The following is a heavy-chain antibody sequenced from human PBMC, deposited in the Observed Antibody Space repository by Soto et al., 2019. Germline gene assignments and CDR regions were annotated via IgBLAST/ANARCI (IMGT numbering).Heavy chain of an antibody. J-gene: IGHJ4*02. V-gene: IGHV5-51*01. CDR2: IHGGDSNT. D-gene: IGHD6-19*01. CDR3: ARRITSSTGWDY. Sequence: GESLKISCKGSGYMFTSYWIGWVRQMPGKGLEWMGIIHGGDSNTRYSPSFDGQVTISTDKSINTAYLQWSSLKASDTAMYYCARRITSSTGWDYSGQGXLVTVSS. CDR1: GYMFTSYW.